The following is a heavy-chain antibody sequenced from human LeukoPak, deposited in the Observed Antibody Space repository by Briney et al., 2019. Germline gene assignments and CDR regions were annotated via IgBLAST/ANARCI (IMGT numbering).Heavy chain of an antibody. Sequence: GGSLRLSCVASGFTFSSYWMSWVRQAPGRGLEWVANIKQDGGEKYYVDSVKGRFTISRDNSKNTLYLQMNSLRAEDTAVYYCARDLFSGWYYFDYWGQGTLVTVSS. CDR2: IKQDGGEK. V-gene: IGHV3-7*01. CDR1: GFTFSSYW. D-gene: IGHD6-19*01. J-gene: IGHJ4*02. CDR3: ARDLFSGWYYFDY.